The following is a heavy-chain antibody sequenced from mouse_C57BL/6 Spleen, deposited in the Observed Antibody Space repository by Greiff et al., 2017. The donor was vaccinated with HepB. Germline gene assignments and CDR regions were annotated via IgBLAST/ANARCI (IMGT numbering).Heavy chain of an antibody. CDR3: ARDDGYFLLFAY. D-gene: IGHD2-3*01. CDR2: IDPANGNT. CDR1: GFNIKNTY. J-gene: IGHJ3*01. Sequence: EVQRVESVAELVRPGASVKLSCTASGFNIKNTYMHWVKQRPEQGLEWIGRIDPANGNTKYAPKFQGKATITADTSSNTAYLQLSSLTSEDTAIYYCARDDGYFLLFAYWGQGTLVTVSA. V-gene: IGHV14-3*01.